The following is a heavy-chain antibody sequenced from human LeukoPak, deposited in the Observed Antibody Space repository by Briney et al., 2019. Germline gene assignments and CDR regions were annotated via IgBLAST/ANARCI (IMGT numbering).Heavy chain of an antibody. Sequence: PGGTLRLSCAASGFTFSSYAMSWVRQAPGKGLEWVPAISGSGGSTYYADSVKGRFTISRDNSKNTLYLQMNSLRAEDTAVYYCAKGVYGSYYGFDYWGQGTLVTVSS. CDR1: GFTFSSYA. J-gene: IGHJ4*02. V-gene: IGHV3-23*01. CDR2: ISGSGGST. CDR3: AKGVYGSYYGFDY. D-gene: IGHD1-26*01.